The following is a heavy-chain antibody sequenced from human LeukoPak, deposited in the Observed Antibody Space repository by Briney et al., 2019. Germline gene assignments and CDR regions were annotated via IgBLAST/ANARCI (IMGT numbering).Heavy chain of an antibody. D-gene: IGHD3-22*01. Sequence: SETLSLTCTVSGYSISSGYYWGWIRQPPGKGLEWIGSIYHSGSTYYNPSLKSRVTISVDTSKNQFSLKLSSVTAADTAVYYCALTGYYYDSSGYNRGDYYYYYYMDVWGKGTTVTVSS. CDR3: ALTGYYYDSSGYNRGDYYYYYYMDV. J-gene: IGHJ6*03. V-gene: IGHV4-38-2*02. CDR1: GYSISSGYY. CDR2: IYHSGST.